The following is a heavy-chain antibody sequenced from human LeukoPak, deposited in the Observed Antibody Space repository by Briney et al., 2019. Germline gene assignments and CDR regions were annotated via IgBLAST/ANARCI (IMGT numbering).Heavy chain of an antibody. J-gene: IGHJ6*03. CDR2: IIPIFGTA. D-gene: IGHD3-10*01. CDR1: GGTFSSYA. CDR3: AKGGAVSSKSITMVRGTRRYYYYMDV. Sequence: SVKVSCKASGGTFSSYAISWVRQAPGQGLEWMGGIIPIFGTANYAQKFQGRVTITADESTSTAYMELNSLRAEDTAVYYCAKGGAVSSKSITMVRGTRRYYYYMDVWGKGTTVTISS. V-gene: IGHV1-69*13.